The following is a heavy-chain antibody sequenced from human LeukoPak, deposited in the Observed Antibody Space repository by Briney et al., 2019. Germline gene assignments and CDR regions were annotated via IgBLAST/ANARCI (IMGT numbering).Heavy chain of an antibody. V-gene: IGHV4-31*03. J-gene: IGHJ5*02. CDR3: ARFGHQGALMVYAMVGVFDP. CDR2: IYYSGST. Sequence: SETLSLTCTVSGGSISSGGYYWSWIRPHPGKGLEWIGYIYYSGSTYYNPSLKSRVTISVDTSKNQFSLKLSSVTAADTAVYYCARFGHQGALMVYAMVGVFDPWGQGTLVTVCS. D-gene: IGHD2-8*01. CDR1: GGSISSGGYY.